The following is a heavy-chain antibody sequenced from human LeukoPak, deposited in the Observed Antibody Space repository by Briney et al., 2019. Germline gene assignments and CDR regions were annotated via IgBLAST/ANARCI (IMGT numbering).Heavy chain of an antibody. CDR2: FDPEDGGT. J-gene: IGHJ6*02. Sequence: ASVKVSCKVSGYTLTELSMHWVRQAPGKGLEWMGGFDPEDGGTIYAQKFQGRVTMTEDTSTDTAYMELSSLRSEDTAVYYCATELPRPGYGDYLQYYYYYGMDVWGQGTTVTVSS. D-gene: IGHD4-17*01. V-gene: IGHV1-24*01. CDR1: GYTLTELS. CDR3: ATELPRPGYGDYLQYYYYYGMDV.